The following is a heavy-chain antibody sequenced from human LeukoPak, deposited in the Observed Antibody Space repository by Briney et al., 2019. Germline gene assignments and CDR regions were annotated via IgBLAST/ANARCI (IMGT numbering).Heavy chain of an antibody. D-gene: IGHD2-15*01. Sequence: PGGSLRLSCAASEFTFSSYGMHWVRQAPGKGLEWVAFIRYDGSNKYYADSVKGRFTISRDNAKNSVYLHMNSLTAEDTAVYYCARFRRSAQSYWGQGILVTVSS. V-gene: IGHV3-30*02. CDR1: EFTFSSYG. CDR3: ARFRRSAQSY. J-gene: IGHJ4*02. CDR2: IRYDGSNK.